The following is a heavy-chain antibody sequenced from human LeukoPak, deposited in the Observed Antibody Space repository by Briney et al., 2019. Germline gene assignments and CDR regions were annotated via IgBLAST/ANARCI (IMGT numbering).Heavy chain of an antibody. Sequence: PGGSLRLSCAASGFTFSSYAMSWVRQAPGKGLEWVSAISGSGGSTYYADSVKGRFTISRDNSKNTLYLQMNSLRAEDTAVYYCAKDGGYYDFWSGYYLSDAFDIWGQGTMVTVPS. J-gene: IGHJ3*02. D-gene: IGHD3-3*01. V-gene: IGHV3-23*01. CDR1: GFTFSSYA. CDR2: ISGSGGST. CDR3: AKDGGYYDFWSGYYLSDAFDI.